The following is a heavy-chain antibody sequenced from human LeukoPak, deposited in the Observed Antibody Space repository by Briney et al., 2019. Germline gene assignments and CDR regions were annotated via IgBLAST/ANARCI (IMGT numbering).Heavy chain of an antibody. V-gene: IGHV1-18*01. D-gene: IGHD4-17*01. CDR1: GYTFTGYS. Sequence: GASVKVSCKASGYTFTGYSISWVRQAPGQGLEWMGWISAYNDNRNYAQKFQGRVTITTDESTSTAYMELSSLRSEDTAVYYCARPSGDYGDYGGEDWFDPWGQGTLVTVSS. CDR3: ARPSGDYGDYGGEDWFDP. CDR2: ISAYNDNR. J-gene: IGHJ5*02.